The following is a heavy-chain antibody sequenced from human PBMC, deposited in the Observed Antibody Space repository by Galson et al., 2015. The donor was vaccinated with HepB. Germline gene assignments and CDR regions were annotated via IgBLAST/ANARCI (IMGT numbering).Heavy chain of an antibody. D-gene: IGHD3-22*01. Sequence: SLRLSCAASGFTFSSYSMNWVRQAPGKGLEWVSYISSSSSAIYYADSVKGRFTISRDNSKNTLYLQMNSLRAEDTAVYYCARDGPGDYDSSGYHTAGWFDPWGQGTLVTVSS. V-gene: IGHV3-48*01. CDR1: GFTFSSYS. CDR3: ARDGPGDYDSSGYHTAGWFDP. J-gene: IGHJ5*02. CDR2: ISSSSSAI.